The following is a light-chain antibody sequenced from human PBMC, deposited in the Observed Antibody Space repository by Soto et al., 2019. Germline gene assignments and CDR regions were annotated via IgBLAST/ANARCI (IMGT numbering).Light chain of an antibody. V-gene: IGLV2-14*03. CDR3: RSYTGSNTIP. CDR2: DVN. J-gene: IGLJ2*01. CDR1: SSDIGAYDY. Sequence: SALTQPASVSGSPGQSVAISCTGTSSDIGAYDYVSWYQQHPGKAPKLIIYDVNNRPSGISNRFSGSKSGNTASLTVSGLQAEDEADYYCRSYTGSNTIPFGGGTKVTVL.